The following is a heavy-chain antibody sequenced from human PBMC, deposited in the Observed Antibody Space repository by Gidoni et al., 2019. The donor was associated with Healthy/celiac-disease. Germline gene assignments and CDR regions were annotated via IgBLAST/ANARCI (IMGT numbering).Heavy chain of an antibody. CDR1: GYTFTRYG. V-gene: IGHV1-18*01. CDR3: ARAVTDYYDSSGPLD. J-gene: IGHJ3*01. CDR2: ISAYNGNT. Sequence: QVQLVQSGAEVKKPGASVKVSCKASGYTFTRYGISWVRQAPGQGLEWMGWISAYNGNTNYAQKVQGRVTMTTDTSTSTAYMELRSLRSDDTAVYYCARAVTDYYDSSGPLDWGQGTMVTVSS. D-gene: IGHD3-22*01.